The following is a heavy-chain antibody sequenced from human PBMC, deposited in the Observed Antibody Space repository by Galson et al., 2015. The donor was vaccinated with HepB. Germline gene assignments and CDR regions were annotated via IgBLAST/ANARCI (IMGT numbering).Heavy chain of an antibody. J-gene: IGHJ4*02. V-gene: IGHV3-23*01. Sequence: SLRLSCAASGFTFSSYAMSWVRQAPGKGLEWVSAISGSGGSTYYADSVKGRFTISRDNSKNTLYLQMNSLIAEDTAVYYCAKPFIVVVPAAISYWGQGTLGTVSS. CDR3: AKPFIVVVPAAISY. CDR1: GFTFSSYA. D-gene: IGHD2-2*02. CDR2: ISGSGGST.